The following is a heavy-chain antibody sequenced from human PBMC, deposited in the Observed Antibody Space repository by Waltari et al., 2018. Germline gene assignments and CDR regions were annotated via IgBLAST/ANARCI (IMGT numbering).Heavy chain of an antibody. CDR3: ARRVPYYYYYMDV. J-gene: IGHJ6*03. CDR1: GYSCTRYD. CDR2: MNPNRGNT. Sequence: VQLGQSGAEGKKTGASVKVTCKAAGYSCTRYDIKGVRQATGQGLEWMGWMNPNRGNTGYAQKFQGRVTMTRNTSLSTAYMELSSLRSEDTAVYYCARRVPYYYYYMDVWGKGTTVTVSS. D-gene: IGHD2-2*01. V-gene: IGHV1-8*01.